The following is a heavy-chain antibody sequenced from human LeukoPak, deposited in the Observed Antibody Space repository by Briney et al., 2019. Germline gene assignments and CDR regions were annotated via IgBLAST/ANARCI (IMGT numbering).Heavy chain of an antibody. CDR1: GYTFTSYA. V-gene: IGHV1-3*03. CDR3: ARGIGTSSWYPGSWFDP. Sequence: ASVKVSCKASGYTFTSYAMHWVRQAPGQRLEWMGWINAGNGNTKYSQEFHGRVTITRDTSASTAYMELSSLRSEDMAVYYCARGIGTSSWYPGSWFDPWGQGTLVTVSS. CDR2: INAGNGNT. D-gene: IGHD6-13*01. J-gene: IGHJ5*02.